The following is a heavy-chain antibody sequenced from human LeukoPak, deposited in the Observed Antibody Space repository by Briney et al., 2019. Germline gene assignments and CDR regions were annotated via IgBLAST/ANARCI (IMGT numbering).Heavy chain of an antibody. V-gene: IGHV4-59*01. CDR1: GGSISSYY. CDR2: IYYSGST. CDR3: AGVRPGRLGIDGWYFDL. D-gene: IGHD7-27*01. J-gene: IGHJ2*01. Sequence: PSETLSLTCTVSGGSISSYYWSWIRQPPGKGLEWIGYIYYSGSTNYNPSLKSRVTISVDTSKNQFSLKLSSVTAADTAVYYCAGVRPGRLGIDGWYFDLWGRGTLVTVSS.